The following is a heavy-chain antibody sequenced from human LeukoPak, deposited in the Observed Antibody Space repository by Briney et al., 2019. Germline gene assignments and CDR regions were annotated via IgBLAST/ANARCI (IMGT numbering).Heavy chain of an antibody. CDR1: GGSFSGYY. Sequence: PPETLSLTCAVYGGSFSGYYWSWIRQPPGKGLEWIGYIYYSGSTYYNPSLKSRVTISVDTSKNQFSLKLSSVTAADTAVYYCAREPLGYCSSTSCYAFDYWGQGTLVTVSS. V-gene: IGHV4-30-4*08. J-gene: IGHJ4*02. CDR3: AREPLGYCSSTSCYAFDY. CDR2: IYYSGST. D-gene: IGHD2-2*01.